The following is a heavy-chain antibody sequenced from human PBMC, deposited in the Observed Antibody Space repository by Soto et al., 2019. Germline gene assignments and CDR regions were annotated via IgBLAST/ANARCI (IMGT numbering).Heavy chain of an antibody. V-gene: IGHV6-1*01. J-gene: IGHJ6*03. CDR2: TYYRSTRWYN. CDR3: ARTPSLQYYYMDV. CDR1: GDSVSSNSAA. Sequence: SQTLSLTCAISGDSVSSNSAAWNWIRQSPSRGLEWLGRTYYRSTRWYNDYAVSAKSRITVNPDTSKNQFSLHLNSVTPEDTAFYCCARTPSLQYYYMDVWDKGTTVTVSS.